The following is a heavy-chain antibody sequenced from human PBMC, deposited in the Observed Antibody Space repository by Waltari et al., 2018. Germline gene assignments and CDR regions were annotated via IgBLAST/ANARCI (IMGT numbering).Heavy chain of an antibody. V-gene: IGHV4-39*07. J-gene: IGHJ4*02. CDR1: AGSISSSRYY. CDR3: ARQPRSGSSPPFDY. Sequence: QLQLQESGPGLVKPSETLSLTCTVSAGSISSSRYYWGWIRQPPGKGLEWIGSIYYSGSTYYNPSLKSRVTISVDTSKNQFSLKLSSVTAADTAVYYCARQPRSGSSPPFDYWGQGTLVTVSS. CDR2: IYYSGST. D-gene: IGHD1-26*01.